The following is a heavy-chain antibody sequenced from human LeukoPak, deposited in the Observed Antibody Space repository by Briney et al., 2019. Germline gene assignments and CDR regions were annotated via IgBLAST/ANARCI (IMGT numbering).Heavy chain of an antibody. CDR2: ISPSGST. D-gene: IGHD5-18*01. V-gene: IGHV4-34*01. Sequence: PSETLSLTCAVYGGSFSDYYWSWIRQPPGKGLEWIGEISPSGSTNYSPSLKSRVTMSVDTYKNQFSLKISSVTAEDTAVYLCARVGYSYVINDWSGTGLGAYLTKYHYHMDVWDKGTTVTVSS. CDR3: ARVGYSYVINDWSGTGLGAYLTKYHYHMDV. CDR1: GGSFSDYY. J-gene: IGHJ6*03.